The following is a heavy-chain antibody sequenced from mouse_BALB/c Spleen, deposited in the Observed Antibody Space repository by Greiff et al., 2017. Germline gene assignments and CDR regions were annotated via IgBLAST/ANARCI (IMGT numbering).Heavy chain of an antibody. V-gene: IGHV1-20*02. Sequence: SGYSFTGYFMNWVMQSHGKSLEWIGRINPYNGDTFYNQKFKGKATLTVDKSSSTAHMELRSLASEDSAVYYCARLEGGYFDVWGAGTTVTVSS. J-gene: IGHJ1*01. CDR1: GYSFTGYF. CDR3: ARLEGGYFDV. D-gene: IGHD3-3*01. CDR2: INPYNGDT.